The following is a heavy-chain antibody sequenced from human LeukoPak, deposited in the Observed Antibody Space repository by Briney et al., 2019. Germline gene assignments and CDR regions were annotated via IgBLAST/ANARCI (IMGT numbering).Heavy chain of an antibody. CDR1: GGSIGSYY. D-gene: IGHD3-16*01. J-gene: IGHJ4*02. CDR2: IYISGST. V-gene: IGHV4-4*09. Sequence: SETLSLTCTVSGGSIGSYYWSRMRQPPGKGLEWIGNIYISGSTNYNPSLKSRVPISVDTSKNQLSLKLSAVTAADTAVYYCARHWGDYAHFDYWGQGILVTVSS. CDR3: ARHWGDYAHFDY.